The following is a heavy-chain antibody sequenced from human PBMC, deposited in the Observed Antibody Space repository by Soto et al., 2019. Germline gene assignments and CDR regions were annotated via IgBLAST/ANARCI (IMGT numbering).Heavy chain of an antibody. J-gene: IGHJ3*02. CDR1: GGTFSSYT. CDR2: IIPILGIA. CDR3: AREVHQPLLGNAFDI. V-gene: IGHV1-69*08. D-gene: IGHD2-21*02. Sequence: QVQLVQSGAEVKKPGSSVKVSCKASGGTFSSYTISWVRQAPGQGLEWMGRIIPILGIANYAQKFQGRVTITADKSTSTAYMELSSLRSEDTAVYYCAREVHQPLLGNAFDIWGQGTIVTVSS.